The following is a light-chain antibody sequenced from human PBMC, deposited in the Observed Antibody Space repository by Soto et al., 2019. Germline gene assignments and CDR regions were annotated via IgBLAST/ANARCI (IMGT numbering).Light chain of an antibody. J-gene: IGKJ5*01. CDR3: QQRQYWPPIT. CDR2: GAS. CDR1: QSVSSSY. V-gene: IGKV3D-20*02. Sequence: EIVLTQSPGTLSLSPGGRATLSCRASQSVSSSYLAWYQQKPGQAPRLLIYGASSRATGIPARFSGSGSGTDFTLTISSLEPEDFAIYYCQQRQYWPPITFGQGTRLEIK.